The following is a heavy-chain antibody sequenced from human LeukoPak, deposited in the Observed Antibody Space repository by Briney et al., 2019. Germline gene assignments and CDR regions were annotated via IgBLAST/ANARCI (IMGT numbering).Heavy chain of an antibody. CDR3: ARADTIGGRPYAFDI. Sequence: GGSLRLSCAASGFTFSSYWMSWVRQAPGKGPEWVANIKQDGSEKYYVDSVKGRFTISRDNAKNSLYLQMNSLRAEDTAVYYCARADTIGGRPYAFDIWGQGTMVTVSS. J-gene: IGHJ3*02. CDR1: GFTFSSYW. CDR2: IKQDGSEK. V-gene: IGHV3-7*01. D-gene: IGHD3-16*01.